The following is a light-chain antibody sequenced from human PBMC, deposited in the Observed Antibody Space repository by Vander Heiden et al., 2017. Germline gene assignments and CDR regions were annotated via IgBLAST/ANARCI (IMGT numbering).Light chain of an antibody. J-gene: IGKJ4*01. CDR2: AAS. Sequence: DIQMTPSPSSLSASVGDSVPIPCRASQSISSYLDWYQQKPAKAPKLLIYAASSLQSGVPSRFSGSGSGTDFTLTISSLQPEDFATYYCQQSYSTPLTFGGGTKVEIK. CDR1: QSISSY. CDR3: QQSYSTPLT. V-gene: IGKV1-39*01.